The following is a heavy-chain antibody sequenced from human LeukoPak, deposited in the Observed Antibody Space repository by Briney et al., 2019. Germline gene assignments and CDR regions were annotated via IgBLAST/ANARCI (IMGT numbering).Heavy chain of an antibody. CDR3: ARDLTTSDN. J-gene: IGHJ4*02. Sequence: GGSLRLSCAASGFTFDDYGMSWVRHAPGKGLEWVSGINWSGGRTGYADSLKGRFTISRDNAKNTLYLQMNSLRDEDTALYYCARDLTTSDNWGQGTLVTVSS. D-gene: IGHD1/OR15-1a*01. CDR2: INWSGGRT. V-gene: IGHV3-20*04. CDR1: GFTFDDYG.